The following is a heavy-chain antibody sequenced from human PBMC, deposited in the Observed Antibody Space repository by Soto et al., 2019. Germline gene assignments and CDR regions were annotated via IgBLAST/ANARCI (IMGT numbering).Heavy chain of an antibody. D-gene: IGHD2-2*01. Sequence: ASVKVSCKASGYTFTTFGISWVRQAPGQGLEWMGWIDPKNGNTKDAQKFQGRVTMTTDTSTSTAYMELRSLRSDDTAVYFCAKEYCDTSRCLLPDYWGQGALVTVS. J-gene: IGHJ4*02. V-gene: IGHV1-18*01. CDR1: GYTFTTFG. CDR2: IDPKNGNT. CDR3: AKEYCDTSRCLLPDY.